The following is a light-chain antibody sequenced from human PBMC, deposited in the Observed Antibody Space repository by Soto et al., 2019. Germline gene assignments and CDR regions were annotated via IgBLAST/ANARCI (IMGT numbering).Light chain of an antibody. J-gene: IGKJ5*01. V-gene: IGKV3-20*01. CDR2: GAP. CDR1: QSVSTN. CDR3: QQYGSSPLIT. Sequence: EIVLTQSPGTLSLSPGERATLSCRASQSVSTNLAWYQQKPGQAPRLLIFGAPNRATGIPDRFSGSGSGTDFTLTISRLEPEDFAVYYCQQYGSSPLITFGQGTRLEIK.